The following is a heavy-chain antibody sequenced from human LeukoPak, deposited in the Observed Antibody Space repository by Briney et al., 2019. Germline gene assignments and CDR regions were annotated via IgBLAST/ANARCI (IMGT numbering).Heavy chain of an antibody. D-gene: IGHD6-13*01. J-gene: IGHJ1*01. CDR1: GGSIRSYY. V-gene: IGHV4-59*08. CDR3: ARVAAGIGFFQH. CDR2: IYYSGNT. Sequence: SETLSLTCSVSGGSIRSYYWSWIRQPPGKGLEWIGYIYYSGNTNYNPSLKTRVTISADTSKNQLSLKVSSVTAADTAVYYCARVAAGIGFFQHWGQGTLVTVSS.